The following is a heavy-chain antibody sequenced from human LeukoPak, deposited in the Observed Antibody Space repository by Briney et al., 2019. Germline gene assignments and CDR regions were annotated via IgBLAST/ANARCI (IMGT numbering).Heavy chain of an antibody. J-gene: IGHJ4*02. V-gene: IGHV4-4*07. Sequence: SETLSLTCTVSGGSISSYYWSWIRQPAGKGLEWIGRIYTSGSTNYNPSLKSRVTMSVDTSKNQFSLKLSSVTAADTAVYYCARFGYDILTGYYDYWGQGLLVTVSS. CDR3: ARFGYDILTGYYDY. CDR2: IYTSGST. CDR1: GGSISSYY. D-gene: IGHD3-9*01.